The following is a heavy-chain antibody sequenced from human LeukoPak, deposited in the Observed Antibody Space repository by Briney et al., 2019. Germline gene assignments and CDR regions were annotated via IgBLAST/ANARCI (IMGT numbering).Heavy chain of an antibody. CDR1: GGSFSSYY. J-gene: IGHJ4*02. D-gene: IGHD1-14*01. V-gene: IGHV4-59*01. CDR3: ARDQRGSTGTFDY. CDR2: IYYSGST. Sequence: SETLSLTCTVSGGSFSSYYWSWIRQPPGKGLEWIGYIYYSGSTNYNPSLKSRVTISVDTSKNQFSLKLSSVTAADTAVYYCARDQRGSTGTFDYWGQGTLVTVSS.